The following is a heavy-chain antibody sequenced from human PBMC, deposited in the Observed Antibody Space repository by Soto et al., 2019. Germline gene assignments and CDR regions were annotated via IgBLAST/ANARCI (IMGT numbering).Heavy chain of an antibody. J-gene: IGHJ4*02. D-gene: IGHD2-2*01. CDR1: GGTFSSYA. CDR2: IIPIFGTA. Sequence: SVKVSCKASGGTFSSYAISWVRQAPGQGLEWMGGIIPIFGTANYAQKFQGRVTITADESTSTAYMELSSLRSEDTAVYYCTQTWRVPAAHIDYWGQGTLVTVSS. CDR3: TQTWRVPAAHIDY. V-gene: IGHV1-69*13.